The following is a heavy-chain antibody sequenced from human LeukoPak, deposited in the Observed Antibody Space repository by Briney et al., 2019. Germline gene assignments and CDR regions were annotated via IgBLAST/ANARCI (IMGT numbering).Heavy chain of an antibody. CDR3: ARAPPYNWFDP. V-gene: IGHV4-4*02. CDR2: INHSGST. Sequence: SETLSLTCAVSGGSISSSNWWSWVRQPPGKGLEWIGEINHSGSTNYNPSLKSRVTISVDTSKNQFSLKLSSVTAADTAVYYCARAPPYNWFDPWGQGTLVTVSS. J-gene: IGHJ5*02. CDR1: GGSISSSNW.